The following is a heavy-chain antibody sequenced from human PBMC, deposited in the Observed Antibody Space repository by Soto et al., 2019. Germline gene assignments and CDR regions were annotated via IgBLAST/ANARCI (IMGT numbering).Heavy chain of an antibody. J-gene: IGHJ4*02. D-gene: IGHD1-26*01. V-gene: IGHV1-18*04. CDR1: GYTFNRHG. Sequence: VHLVQSGGEVKKPGASVKVSCKASGYTFNRHGITWVRQAPGQGLEWMGWISGYNGDINYEQKFQGRVTLSSDTLTSTVYLELKSLRFDDTAVYYCARVRIVGAREIDFWGQGTLVTVSS. CDR3: ARVRIVGAREIDF. CDR2: ISGYNGDI.